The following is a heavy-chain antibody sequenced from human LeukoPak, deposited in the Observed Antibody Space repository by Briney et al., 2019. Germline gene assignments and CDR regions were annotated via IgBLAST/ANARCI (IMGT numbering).Heavy chain of an antibody. CDR2: IWYDGSNK. V-gene: IGHV3-33*08. CDR3: ARYNWNDSAFDI. D-gene: IGHD1-1*01. Sequence: GGSLRLSCAASGFIFNNFALNWVRQAPGKGLEWVAVIWYDGSNKYYADSVKGRFTISRDNSKNTLYLQMNSLRAEDTAVYYCARYNWNDSAFDIWGQGTMVTVSS. CDR1: GFIFNNFA. J-gene: IGHJ3*02.